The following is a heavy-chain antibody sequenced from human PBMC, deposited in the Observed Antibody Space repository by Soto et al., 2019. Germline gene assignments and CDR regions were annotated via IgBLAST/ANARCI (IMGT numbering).Heavy chain of an antibody. CDR1: GFNFRNYG. J-gene: IGHJ2*01. Sequence: QVQLVESGGGVVQPGRSLRLSCAASGFNFRNYGMHWVRQAPGKGLEWVAIISYDGSNKFYADSVEGRFTISRDNSKNTLFLQINSLRAEDTAVYYCAKVRARIAGGDWFFDLWGRCTLVTVSS. V-gene: IGHV3-30*18. CDR2: ISYDGSNK. CDR3: AKVRARIAGGDWFFDL. D-gene: IGHD6-13*01.